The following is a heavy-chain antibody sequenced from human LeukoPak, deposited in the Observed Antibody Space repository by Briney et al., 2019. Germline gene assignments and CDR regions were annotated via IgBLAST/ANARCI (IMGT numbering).Heavy chain of an antibody. CDR3: ASSAGGYYYYVMEV. Sequence: GGSLRLSCAASGFTFSNYSMNWVRQAPGKGLEWVSSISSSSSYIYYADSVKGRFTISRDNAKNSLYLQMNSLRAEDTAVYYCASSAGGYYYYVMEVWGQGTTVTVSS. J-gene: IGHJ6*02. D-gene: IGHD1-26*01. CDR1: GFTFSNYS. CDR2: ISSSSSYI. V-gene: IGHV3-21*01.